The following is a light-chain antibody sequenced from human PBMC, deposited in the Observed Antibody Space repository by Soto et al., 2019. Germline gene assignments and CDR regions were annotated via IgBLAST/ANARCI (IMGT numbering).Light chain of an antibody. Sequence: SYELTQPLSVSVALGQTARITCGGGNIGSKNVHWYQQRPGQAPVLVIYRDTNRPSGIPERFSGSNSGNTATLTISRAQAGDEADYYCQVWDSYTYAFGTGTKVT. V-gene: IGLV3-9*01. J-gene: IGLJ1*01. CDR3: QVWDSYTYA. CDR1: NIGSKN. CDR2: RDT.